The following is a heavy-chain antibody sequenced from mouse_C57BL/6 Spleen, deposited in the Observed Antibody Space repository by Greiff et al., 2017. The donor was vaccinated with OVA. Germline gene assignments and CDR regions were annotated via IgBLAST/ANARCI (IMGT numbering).Heavy chain of an antibody. CDR1: GFTFSDYG. CDR3: ARKVLRRYDFDY. D-gene: IGHD1-1*01. V-gene: IGHV5-17*01. J-gene: IGHJ2*01. CDR2: ISSGSSTI. Sequence: EVHLVESGGGLVKPGGSLKLSCAASGFTFSDYGMHWVRQAPEKGLEWVAYISSGSSTIYYADTVKGRFTISRDNAKNTLFLQMTSLRSEDTAMYYCARKVLRRYDFDYWGQGTTLTVSS.